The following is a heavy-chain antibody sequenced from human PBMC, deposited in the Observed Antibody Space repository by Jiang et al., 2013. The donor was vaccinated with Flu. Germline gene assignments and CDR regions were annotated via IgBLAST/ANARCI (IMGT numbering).Heavy chain of an antibody. D-gene: IGHD2-15*01. CDR3: ARGGGETVPGLDL. Sequence: QSGSELKKPGASVKVSCKASGYKFNDYAINWVRQAPGQGLEWMGWVNXKNGNPTHAQDFTGRFVFSLDKSASTAYLEVSSLKPEDSAVYFCARGGGETVPGLDLWGQGTLVTVSS. V-gene: IGHV7-4-1*02. CDR1: GYKFNDYA. CDR2: VNXKNGNP. J-gene: IGHJ4*02.